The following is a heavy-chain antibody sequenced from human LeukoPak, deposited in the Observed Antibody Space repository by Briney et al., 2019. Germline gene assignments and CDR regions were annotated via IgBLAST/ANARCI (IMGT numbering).Heavy chain of an antibody. V-gene: IGHV1-2*02. CDR2: INPNSGGT. Sequence: ASVKASCKASGYTFTGYYMHWVRQAPGQGLEWMGWINPNSGGTNCAQKFQGRVTMTRDTSISTAYMELSRLRSDDTAVYYCARAPHTAGINWFDPWGQGTLVTVSS. J-gene: IGHJ5*02. CDR1: GYTFTGYY. CDR3: ARAPHTAGINWFDP. D-gene: IGHD2-21*02.